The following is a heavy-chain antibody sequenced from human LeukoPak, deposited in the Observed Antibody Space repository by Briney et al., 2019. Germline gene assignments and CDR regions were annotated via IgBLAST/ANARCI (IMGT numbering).Heavy chain of an antibody. CDR2: IYSAGGGGDT. CDR3: ARDELKGRFLD. D-gene: IGHD3-3*01. Sequence: GGSLRLSCAASGFTVSSNYMSWVRHVPGRGLEWVSVIYSAGGGGDTYYADSVKGRFTISRDNSKNMLYLQMNSLRAEDTAVYYCARDELKGRFLDWGQGTLVTVSS. J-gene: IGHJ4*02. V-gene: IGHV3-53*01. CDR1: GFTVSSNY.